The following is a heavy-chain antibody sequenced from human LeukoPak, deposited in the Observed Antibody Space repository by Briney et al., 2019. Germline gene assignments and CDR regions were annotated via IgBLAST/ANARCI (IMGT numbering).Heavy chain of an antibody. V-gene: IGHV1-2*02. Sequence: ASVKVSCKASGYTFTGYYMHWVRQAPGQGLEWMGWINPNSGGTNYAQKFQGRVTITRNTSISTAYMELSSLRFEDTAVYYCARGRGSGRHFDYWGQGTLVTVSS. CDR3: ARGRGSGRHFDY. D-gene: IGHD1-26*01. CDR1: GYTFTGYY. CDR2: INPNSGGT. J-gene: IGHJ4*02.